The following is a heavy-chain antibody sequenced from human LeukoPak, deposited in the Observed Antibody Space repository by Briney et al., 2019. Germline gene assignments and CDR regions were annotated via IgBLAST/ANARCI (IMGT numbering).Heavy chain of an antibody. Sequence: GGSLRLSCTASGFIFGNYALAWVRQAPGKGLEWVGFIRSTPYGATTEYAASVKGRFTISRDDSKSIIYLQMKGLKTEDTAVYYCARDVGDYGSPYDYWGQGTLVTVSS. CDR2: IRSTPYGATT. CDR1: GFIFGNYA. CDR3: ARDVGDYGSPYDY. D-gene: IGHD3-10*01. V-gene: IGHV3-49*04. J-gene: IGHJ4*02.